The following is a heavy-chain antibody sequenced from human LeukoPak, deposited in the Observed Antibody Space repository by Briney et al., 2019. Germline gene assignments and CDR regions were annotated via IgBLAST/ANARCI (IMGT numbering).Heavy chain of an antibody. CDR2: ISAYNGNT. Sequence: ASVKVSCKASGYTFTSYGISWVRQAPGQGLEWMGWISAYNGNTNYAQKIQGRVTITTDESTSTAYMELSSLRSEDTAVYYCARLHQARYFDLWGRGTLVTVSS. V-gene: IGHV1-18*01. J-gene: IGHJ2*01. D-gene: IGHD2-15*01. CDR1: GYTFTSYG. CDR3: ARLHQARYFDL.